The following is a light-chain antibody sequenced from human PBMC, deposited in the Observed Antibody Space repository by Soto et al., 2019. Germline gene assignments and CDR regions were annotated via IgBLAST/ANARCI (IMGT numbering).Light chain of an antibody. CDR1: QSIGTY. CDR2: AAS. J-gene: IGKJ2*01. V-gene: IGKV1-39*01. CDR3: QQSLSTPPT. Sequence: DIQMTQSPSSLSASVGDRVTITCRASQSIGTYLNWYLQKPGKAPQLLIHAASSLQTGVPSRFSGSGSGTEFTLTISSLQPEDFASFYCQQSLSTPPTFGQGTKLAIK.